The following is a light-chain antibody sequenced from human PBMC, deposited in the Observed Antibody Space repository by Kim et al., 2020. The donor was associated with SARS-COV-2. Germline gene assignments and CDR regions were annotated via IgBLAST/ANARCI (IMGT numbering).Light chain of an antibody. CDR3: QQSYSSPYT. V-gene: IGKV1-39*01. J-gene: IGKJ2*01. CDR2: AAS. Sequence: SASVGDRVSITGRASQSVSSYLNWYRQKPGKPPELLIFAASSLQSGAPSRFSGSGSGTDFSLTINSLQPEDFAIYYCQQSYSSPYTFGQGTKLEI. CDR1: QSVSSY.